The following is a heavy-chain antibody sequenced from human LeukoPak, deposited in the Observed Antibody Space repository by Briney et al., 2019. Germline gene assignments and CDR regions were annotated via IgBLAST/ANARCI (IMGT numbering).Heavy chain of an antibody. CDR3: ASRDTAMVMAPDACDI. J-gene: IGHJ3*02. D-gene: IGHD5-18*01. V-gene: IGHV4-34*01. Sequence: SETLSLTCAVYGGSFSGYYWSWIRQPPGKGLEWIGEINHSGSTNYNPSLKSRVTISVDTSKNQFSLKVSSVTAADTAVYYCASRDTAMVMAPDACDIWGQGTMVTVSS. CDR1: GGSFSGYY. CDR2: INHSGST.